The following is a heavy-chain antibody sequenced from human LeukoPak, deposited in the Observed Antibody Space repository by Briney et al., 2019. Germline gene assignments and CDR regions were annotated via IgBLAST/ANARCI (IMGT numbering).Heavy chain of an antibody. CDR2: ISSSSSTI. J-gene: IGHJ4*02. D-gene: IGHD2-8*01. Sequence: PGGSLRLSCSASAFTFSSYSMKWVRQAPGKGLEWVSYISSSSSTIYYADSVKGRFTISRDNAKNSLYLQMNSLRAEDTAVYYCARGGIVYASDYWGQGTLVTVSS. CDR1: AFTFSSYS. V-gene: IGHV3-48*01. CDR3: ARGGIVYASDY.